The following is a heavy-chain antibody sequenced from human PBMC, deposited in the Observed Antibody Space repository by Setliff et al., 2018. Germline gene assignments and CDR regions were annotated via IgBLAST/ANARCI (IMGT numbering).Heavy chain of an antibody. CDR2: IIPMFGTT. CDR3: ARVRDCSGGICHRGFHHYMDV. V-gene: IGHV1-69*13. CDR1: GGTFSSCA. D-gene: IGHD2-15*01. J-gene: IGHJ6*03. Sequence: SVKVSCKASGGTFSSCAIDWVRQAPGQGLEWMGGIIPMFGTTNYAQRFRGRVTITADESTTTAYLELSSLRSEDTAVYYCARVRDCSGGICHRGFHHYMDVWGKGTTVTVSS.